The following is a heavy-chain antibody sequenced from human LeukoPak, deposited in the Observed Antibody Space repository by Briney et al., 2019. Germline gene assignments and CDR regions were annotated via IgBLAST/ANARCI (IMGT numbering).Heavy chain of an antibody. CDR1: GFTFTNSA. J-gene: IGHJ5*02. Sequence: GGTLRLSCAASGFTFTNSAMSWVRQAPGKGLEWVSGISGSGGSTYYADSVKGRFTISRDNSKNTLYLQMNSLRDEDTAVYYCARESGYHGSGFDPWGQGTLVTVSS. CDR2: ISGSGGST. D-gene: IGHD3-10*01. CDR3: ARESGYHGSGFDP. V-gene: IGHV3-23*01.